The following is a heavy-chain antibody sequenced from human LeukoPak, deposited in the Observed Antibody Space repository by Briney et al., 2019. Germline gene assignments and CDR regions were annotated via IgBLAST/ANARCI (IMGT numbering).Heavy chain of an antibody. J-gene: IGHJ4*02. CDR2: INPTGGST. CDR3: AKIPARRFDY. Sequence: ASVKVSCKASGYTFPSYFMHWVRQAPGQGLEWMGIINPTGGSTTYAQKFQGRVTMTRDTSTSTVYMELSSLRSDDTAVYYCAKIPARRFDYWGQATLVTVPS. D-gene: IGHD6-6*01. CDR1: GYTFPSYF. V-gene: IGHV1-46*01.